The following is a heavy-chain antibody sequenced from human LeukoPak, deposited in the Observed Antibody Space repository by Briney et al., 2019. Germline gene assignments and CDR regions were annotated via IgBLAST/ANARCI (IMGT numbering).Heavy chain of an antibody. CDR1: GGSISSYY. CDR2: VYYSGST. CDR3: AREVDTAISAYYYYYMDV. J-gene: IGHJ6*03. V-gene: IGHV4-59*12. D-gene: IGHD5-18*01. Sequence: SETLSLTCTVSGGSISSYYWSWIRQPPGKGLEWIGSVYYSGSTNYNPSLKSRVTISVDKSNNQFSLKLSSVTAADTAVYYCAREVDTAISAYYYYYMDVWGKGTTVTVSS.